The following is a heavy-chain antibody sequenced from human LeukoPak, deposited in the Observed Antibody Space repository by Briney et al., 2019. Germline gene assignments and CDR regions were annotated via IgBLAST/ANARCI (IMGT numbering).Heavy chain of an antibody. Sequence: PGGSLRLSCAASGFTFGDYAMHWVRQAPGKGLGWVSGISWNSGSIGYADSVKGRFTISRDNAKNSLYLQMNSLRAEDTALYYCAKGRSTYQSYFDYWGQGTLVTVSS. V-gene: IGHV3-9*01. CDR3: AKGRSTYQSYFDY. CDR2: ISWNSGSI. J-gene: IGHJ4*02. CDR1: GFTFGDYA. D-gene: IGHD5/OR15-5a*01.